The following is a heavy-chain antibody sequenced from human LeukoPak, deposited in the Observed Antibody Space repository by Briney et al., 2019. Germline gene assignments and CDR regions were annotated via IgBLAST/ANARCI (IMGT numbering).Heavy chain of an antibody. J-gene: IGHJ4*02. Sequence: GASVKVSCKASGGTFSSYAISWVRQAPGQGLEWMGRIIPILGIANYAQKFQGRVTITADKSTSTAYMELSSLRSGDTAVYYCASSSHGGNGGYWGQGTLVTVSS. CDR2: IIPILGIA. CDR1: GGTFSSYA. CDR3: ASSSHGGNGGY. V-gene: IGHV1-69*04. D-gene: IGHD4-23*01.